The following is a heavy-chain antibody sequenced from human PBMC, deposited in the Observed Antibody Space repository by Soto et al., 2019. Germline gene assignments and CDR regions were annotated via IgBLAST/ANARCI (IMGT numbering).Heavy chain of an antibody. D-gene: IGHD2-15*01. CDR1: RFTFNSYS. Sequence: EVQLVESGGGLVKPGGSLRLSCAASRFTFNSYSMNWVRQAPGKGLEWVSYISGSSAYLYYADSVKGRFTISRDNAKNSLYMQLNGLSAEDTAVYYCASSRSGYPYAFDIWGQGTMVTVSS. CDR3: ASSRSGYPYAFDI. J-gene: IGHJ3*02. CDR2: ISGSSAYL. V-gene: IGHV3-21*01.